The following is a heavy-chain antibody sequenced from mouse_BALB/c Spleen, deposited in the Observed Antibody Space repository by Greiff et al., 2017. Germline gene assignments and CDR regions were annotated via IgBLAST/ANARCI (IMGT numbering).Heavy chain of an antibody. CDR3: ARGHYYGYFDY. Sequence: EVMLVESGGGLVKPGGSLKLSCAASGFTFSSYAMSWVRQTPEKRLEWVASISSGGSTYYPDSVKGRFTISRDNARNILYLQMSSLRSEDTAMYYFARGHYYGYFDYWGQGTTLTVSS. CDR2: ISSGGST. CDR1: GFTFSSYA. J-gene: IGHJ2*01. V-gene: IGHV5-6-5*01. D-gene: IGHD1-2*01.